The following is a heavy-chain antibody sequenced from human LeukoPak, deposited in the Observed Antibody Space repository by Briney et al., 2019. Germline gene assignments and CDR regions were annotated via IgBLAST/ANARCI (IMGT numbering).Heavy chain of an antibody. V-gene: IGHV1-2*06. CDR2: INPNSGGT. CDR3: AREATGTTRNFDY. CDR1: GYTFTGYY. Sequence: ASVKVSCKASGYTFTGYYMHWVRQAPGQGLEWMGRINPNSGGTNYAQKFQGRVTMTRDTSISTAYMELSRLRSDDTAVYYCAREATGTTRNFDYWGQGTLVTVSS. D-gene: IGHD1-1*01. J-gene: IGHJ4*02.